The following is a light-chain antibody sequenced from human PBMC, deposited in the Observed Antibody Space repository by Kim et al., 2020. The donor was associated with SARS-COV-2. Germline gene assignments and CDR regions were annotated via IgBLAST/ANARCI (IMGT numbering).Light chain of an antibody. CDR1: TSNIGAGYD. CDR2: GNF. J-gene: IGLJ3*02. V-gene: IGLV1-40*01. Sequence: RVSITCTGRTSNIGAGYDVHWYQQVPGTAPKVLIYGNFNRPSGVPDRFSASKSATSASLAITGLRAEDEADYYCQSYDISLSASVFGGGTQLTVL. CDR3: QSYDISLSASV.